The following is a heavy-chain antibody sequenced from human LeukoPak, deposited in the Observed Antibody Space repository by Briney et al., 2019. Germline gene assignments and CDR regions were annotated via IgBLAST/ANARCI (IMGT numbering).Heavy chain of an antibody. D-gene: IGHD5-24*01. Sequence: PSETLSLTCTVSGGSISSSYWSWIRQPPGKGLEWIGYFYYSQATNYNPSLKNRFTITVKTSKTKPSLLMTSITAVDAPVYYFARYNARDGYNFCYWGEGKLLTVSS. CDR3: ARYNARDGYNFCY. CDR1: GGSISSSY. CDR2: FYYSQAT. J-gene: IGHJ4*02. V-gene: IGHV4-59*08.